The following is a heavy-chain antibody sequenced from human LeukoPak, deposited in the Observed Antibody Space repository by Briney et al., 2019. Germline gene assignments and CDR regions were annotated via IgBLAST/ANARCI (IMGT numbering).Heavy chain of an antibody. CDR1: GYTFTSYA. CDR3: ARAIGYCSSTSCYLGY. D-gene: IGHD2-2*01. V-gene: IGHV7-4-1*02. Sequence: ASVKVSGKAFGYTFTSYAMNWVRQAPGQGLEGMGWININTGNPTYAPGFTGRFVFALATSLSTAYLQISSLKAEDTAVYYCARAIGYCSSTSCYLGYWGQGTLVTVSS. CDR2: ININTGNP. J-gene: IGHJ4*02.